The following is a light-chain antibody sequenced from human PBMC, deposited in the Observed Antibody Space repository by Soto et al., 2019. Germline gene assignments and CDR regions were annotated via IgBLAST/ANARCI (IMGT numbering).Light chain of an antibody. CDR2: ANH. V-gene: IGLV1-40*01. CDR1: NSNIGAGYD. J-gene: IGLJ2*01. CDR3: QSYDSSLSGSRV. Sequence: QSVLTQPPSVSGAPGQRVTISCTGSNSNIGAGYDVHWYQQLPGTAPKLLIYANHNRPSGVPDRFSGSKSATSASQAITGLQAEDEADYYCQSYDSSLSGSRVFGGGTKLTVL.